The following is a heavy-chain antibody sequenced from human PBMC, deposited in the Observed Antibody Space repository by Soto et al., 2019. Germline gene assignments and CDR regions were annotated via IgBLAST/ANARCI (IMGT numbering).Heavy chain of an antibody. Sequence: GGSLRLSCTASGFTFGGYAMSWFRQAPGKGLEWVGFIRSKAYGGTTEYAASVKGRFTISRDDSKSIAYLQMNSLKTEDTAVYYCTRAMTTVTTEAPNYWGQGTLVTVSS. V-gene: IGHV3-49*03. J-gene: IGHJ4*02. D-gene: IGHD4-17*01. CDR1: GFTFGGYA. CDR2: IRSKAYGGTT. CDR3: TRAMTTVTTEAPNY.